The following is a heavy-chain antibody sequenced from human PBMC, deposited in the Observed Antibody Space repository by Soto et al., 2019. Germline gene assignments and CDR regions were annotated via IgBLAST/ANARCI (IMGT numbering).Heavy chain of an antibody. CDR1: GFTVSSNY. V-gene: IGHV3-53*01. CDR2: IYSGGST. J-gene: IGHJ6*02. D-gene: IGHD6-13*01. CDR3: ARDSIAAAPPLRPTPYVMDV. Sequence: EVQLVESGGGLIQPGGSLRLSCAASGFTVSSNYMSWVRQAPGKGLEWVSVIYSGGSTYYADSVKGRFTISRDNSKNTLYLQMNSLRAEDTAVYYCARDSIAAAPPLRPTPYVMDVWGQGTTVTVSS.